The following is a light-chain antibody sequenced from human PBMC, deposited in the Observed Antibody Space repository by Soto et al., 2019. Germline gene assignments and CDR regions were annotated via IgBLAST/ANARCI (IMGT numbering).Light chain of an antibody. CDR3: QQYGSSPGT. Sequence: EIVLTQSPGTLSLSPGERATLSCRASQSVSSSYLAWYQQKPGQAPRLLIYGASSRATGIPDRFSRSGSGTDFTLTISRLEPEDFAVYYCQQYGSSPGTFGQGTKVDNK. CDR1: QSVSSSY. J-gene: IGKJ1*01. CDR2: GAS. V-gene: IGKV3-20*01.